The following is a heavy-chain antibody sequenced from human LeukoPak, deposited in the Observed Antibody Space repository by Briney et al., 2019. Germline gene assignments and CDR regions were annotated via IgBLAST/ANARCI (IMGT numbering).Heavy chain of an antibody. CDR1: GDPISIYY. V-gene: IGHV4-4*07. Sequence: SETLSLTCTVWGDPISIYYWSWFSQPPGRGREGYVRPYTRRSANYNTSLRRRVTMSVDTSKYRFPLKLRSVSAADTDVYYCARDLYCGGGRCYAENVFDIWGQGTMVTVSS. D-gene: IGHD2-15*01. J-gene: IGHJ3*02. CDR2: PYTRRSA. CDR3: ARDLYCGGGRCYAENVFDI.